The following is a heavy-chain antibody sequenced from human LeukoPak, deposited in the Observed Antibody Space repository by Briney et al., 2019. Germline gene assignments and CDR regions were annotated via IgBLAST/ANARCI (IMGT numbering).Heavy chain of an antibody. CDR2: IYYSGST. Sequence: PSETLSLTCTVSGGSISSSSYYWGWIRQPPGKGLEWIGSIYYSGSTYYNPALKSRVTISVDTSKNQFSLKLSSVTAADTAVYYCARHAGDSKTLLYYYYYMDVWGKGTTVTISS. D-gene: IGHD3-22*01. V-gene: IGHV4-39*01. CDR3: ARHAGDSKTLLYYYYYMDV. CDR1: GGSISSSSYY. J-gene: IGHJ6*03.